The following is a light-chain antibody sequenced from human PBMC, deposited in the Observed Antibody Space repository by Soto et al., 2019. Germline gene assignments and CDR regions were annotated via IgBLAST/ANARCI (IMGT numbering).Light chain of an antibody. CDR3: QQHNNWPRT. Sequence: EIVLTQSPATLSLSPGERATLSCRASQSVSNNLGWYQQKPGQAPRLLIYDASNRATDIPARFSGSGSGTDFTLTINSLEPADFAVYYCQQHNNWPRTFGQGTKLEIK. J-gene: IGKJ2*01. CDR2: DAS. V-gene: IGKV3-11*01. CDR1: QSVSNN.